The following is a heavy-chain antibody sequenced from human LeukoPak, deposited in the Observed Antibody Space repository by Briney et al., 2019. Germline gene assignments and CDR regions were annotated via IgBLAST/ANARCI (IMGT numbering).Heavy chain of an antibody. V-gene: IGHV4-39*02. CDR2: VHYSGTT. CDR1: GGSIISATYH. Sequence: SETLSLTCIVSGGSIISATYHWGWIRQPPGKGLEWIGSVHYSGTTYYNPSLKSRLTISVDTFRNQFSLELDSVTAADTAVYHCAREISSSVEFWGQGSLVTVSS. D-gene: IGHD6-6*01. CDR3: AREISSSVEF. J-gene: IGHJ4*02.